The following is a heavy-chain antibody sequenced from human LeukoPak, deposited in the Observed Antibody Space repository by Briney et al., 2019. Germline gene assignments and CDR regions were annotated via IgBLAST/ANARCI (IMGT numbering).Heavy chain of an antibody. CDR1: GFMFSSYW. V-gene: IGHV3-7*01. CDR3: ARDHDWDYMDV. Sequence: GGSLRLSCAASGFMFSSYWMSWVRQAPGKGLEWVANIKQDGSEKYYVDSVKGRFTISRDNAKNSLYLQMSSLRAEDTAVYYCARDHDWDYMDVWGKGTTVTVSS. D-gene: IGHD3-9*01. CDR2: IKQDGSEK. J-gene: IGHJ6*03.